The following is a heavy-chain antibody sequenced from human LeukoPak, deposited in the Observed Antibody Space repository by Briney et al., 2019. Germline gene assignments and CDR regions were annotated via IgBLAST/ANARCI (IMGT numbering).Heavy chain of an antibody. V-gene: IGHV3-48*01. CDR1: GFTFSSYS. CDR3: ASTYYYDSSGYYYFSFPDAFDI. Sequence: PGGSLRLSYAASGFTFSSYSMNWVRQAPGKGLEWVSYISSSSSTIYYADSVKGRFTISRDNAKNSLYLQMNSLRAEDTAVYYCASTYYYDSSGYYYFSFPDAFDIWGQGTMVTVSS. CDR2: ISSSSSTI. J-gene: IGHJ3*02. D-gene: IGHD3-22*01.